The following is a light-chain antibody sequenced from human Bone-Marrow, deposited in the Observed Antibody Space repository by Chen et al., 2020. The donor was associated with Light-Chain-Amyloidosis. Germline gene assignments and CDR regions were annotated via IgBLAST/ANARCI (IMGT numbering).Light chain of an antibody. Sequence: SYVLTQPSSVSVAPGQTATIACGGNNLGSTSVHWYHLTPGHAPLLVVYDDSDRPSGFSERLSCYNSGKTASLNHSRVEAGDEADYYCQVWDRSSDRPVFGGGTQLTVL. V-gene: IGLV3-21*02. CDR1: NLGSTS. CDR2: DDS. J-gene: IGLJ3*02. CDR3: QVWDRSSDRPV.